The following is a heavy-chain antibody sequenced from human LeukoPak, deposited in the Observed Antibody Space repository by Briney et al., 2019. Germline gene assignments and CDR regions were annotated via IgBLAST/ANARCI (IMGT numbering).Heavy chain of an antibody. CDR3: ARGRTGYSYVFDAFDI. CDR2: INHSGST. J-gene: IGHJ3*02. V-gene: IGHV4-34*01. Sequence: SETLSLTCAVYGGSFSGYYWSWIHQPPGKGLEWIGEINHSGSTNYNPSLKSRVTISVDTSKNQFSLKLSSVTAADTAVYYCARGRTGYSYVFDAFDIWGQGTMVTVSS. CDR1: GGSFSGYY. D-gene: IGHD5-18*01.